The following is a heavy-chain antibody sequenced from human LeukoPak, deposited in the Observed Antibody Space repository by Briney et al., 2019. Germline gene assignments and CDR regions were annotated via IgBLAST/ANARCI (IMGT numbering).Heavy chain of an antibody. CDR2: IYYSGST. Sequence: PSETLSLTCTVSGGSISSSSYYWGWIRQPPGKGPEWIGSIYYSGSTYYNPSLKSRVTISVDTSKNQFSLKLSSVTAADTAVYYCARDYQGGYGDKTVDYWGQGTLVTVSS. J-gene: IGHJ4*02. D-gene: IGHD5-18*01. CDR1: GGSISSSSYY. V-gene: IGHV4-39*07. CDR3: ARDYQGGYGDKTVDY.